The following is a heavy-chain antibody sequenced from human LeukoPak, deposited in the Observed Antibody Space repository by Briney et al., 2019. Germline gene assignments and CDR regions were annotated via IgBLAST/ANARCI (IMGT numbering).Heavy chain of an antibody. D-gene: IGHD3-16*01. CDR1: GFTLRSSA. CDR3: AAETYTDSCCWFDP. CDR2: IVVGSGAT. Sequence: SVKVSCKTSGFTLRSSAIQWVRQARGQRLEWIGWIVVGSGATSYAHYLQERLTITRDMSTGTAYLELSGLRSEDTGIYYCAAETYTDSCCWFDPWGQGTLVTVSS. J-gene: IGHJ5*02. V-gene: IGHV1-58*02.